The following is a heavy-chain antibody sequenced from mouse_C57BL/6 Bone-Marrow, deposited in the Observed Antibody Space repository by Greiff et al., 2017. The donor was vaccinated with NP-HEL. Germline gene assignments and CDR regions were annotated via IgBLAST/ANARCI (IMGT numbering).Heavy chain of an antibody. CDR1: GYTFTSYL. CDR2: IDPNSGGT. Sequence: VQLQQSGAELVKPGASVKLSCKASGYTFTSYLMHWVKQRPGRGLEWIGEIDPNSGGTKYNEKFKSKATLTVDKPSSTAYMQRNSLTSEDSAGYYCARYYYGSSSFDYWGQGATLTVSS. V-gene: IGHV1-72*01. CDR3: ARYYYGSSSFDY. D-gene: IGHD1-1*01. J-gene: IGHJ2*01.